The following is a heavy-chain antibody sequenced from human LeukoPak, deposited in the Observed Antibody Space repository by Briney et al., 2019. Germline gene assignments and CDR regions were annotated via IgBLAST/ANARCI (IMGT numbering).Heavy chain of an antibody. CDR3: AREKGPYSSSSENWFDP. CDR2: IYHSGST. CDR1: GCSISSGGYY. D-gene: IGHD6-6*01. Sequence: SETLSLTCTVSGCSISSGGYYWSWMRQPPGKGLEWIGYIYHSGSTYYNPSLKSRVTISVDRSKNQFSLKLSSVTAADTALYYCAREKGPYSSSSENWFDPWGQGTLVTVSS. V-gene: IGHV4-30-2*01. J-gene: IGHJ5*02.